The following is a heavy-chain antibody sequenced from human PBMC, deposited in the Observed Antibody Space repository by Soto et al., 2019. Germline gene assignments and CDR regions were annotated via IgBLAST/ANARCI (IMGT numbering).Heavy chain of an antibody. CDR1: GFTFSSYA. CDR2: ISYDGSNK. J-gene: IGHJ4*02. D-gene: IGHD5-18*01. V-gene: IGHV3-30-3*01. Sequence: GGSLRLSCAASGFTFSSYAMHWVRQAPGKGLEWVAVISYDGSNKYYADSVKGRFTISRDNSKNTLYLQMNSLRAEDTAVYYCAAIGTTWIQLWLSPPFDYWGQGTLVTVSS. CDR3: AAIGTTWIQLWLSPPFDY.